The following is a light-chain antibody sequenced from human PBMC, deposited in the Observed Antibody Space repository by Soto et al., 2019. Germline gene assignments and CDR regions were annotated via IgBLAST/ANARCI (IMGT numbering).Light chain of an antibody. J-gene: IGLJ1*01. CDR2: DND. CDR3: GTWDSSLSTCV. V-gene: IGLV1-51*01. Sequence: QSALTQPPSVSAAPGQRVTISCSRSVSNIENNFFSWYQQLPGAAPKLLIYDNDKRPSGVPDRFSGSKSATSATLAITGLQTGDAAAFYCGTWDSSLSTCVFGAGTKVTVL. CDR1: VSNIENNF.